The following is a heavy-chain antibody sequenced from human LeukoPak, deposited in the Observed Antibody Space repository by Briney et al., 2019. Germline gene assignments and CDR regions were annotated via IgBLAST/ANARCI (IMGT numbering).Heavy chain of an antibody. V-gene: IGHV3-48*03. J-gene: IGHJ6*04. CDR3: AELGITMIGGV. Sequence: GGSLRLSCAASGFSFSSYEMNWVRQAPGKGLEWVSYISSSGSTIYYADSVKGRFTISRDNAKNTLYLQMNSLRAEDTAVYYCAELGITMIGGVWGKGTTVTISS. CDR1: GFSFSSYE. D-gene: IGHD3-10*02. CDR2: ISSSGSTI.